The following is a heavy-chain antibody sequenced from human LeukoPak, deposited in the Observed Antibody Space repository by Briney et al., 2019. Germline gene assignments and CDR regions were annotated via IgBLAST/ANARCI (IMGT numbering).Heavy chain of an antibody. J-gene: IGHJ4*02. CDR2: IYYSGST. CDR1: GGSISSYY. D-gene: IGHD6-19*01. Sequence: SATLSLTCTVSGGSISSYYWSWIPQPPGKGLEWLGYIYYSGSTNYILSLKSRVTISVSESKSQMTLQLRSVTAADTAVYYCARSQWPPRFDYWGQGILVTVSS. CDR3: ARSQWPPRFDY. V-gene: IGHV4-59*01.